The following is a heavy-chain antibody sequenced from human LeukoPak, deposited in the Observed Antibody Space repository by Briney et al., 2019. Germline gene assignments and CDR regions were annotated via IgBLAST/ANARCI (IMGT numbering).Heavy chain of an antibody. D-gene: IGHD6-13*01. V-gene: IGHV4-4*07. CDR1: GGSISSYY. CDR3: AKAGSSWYYFDS. Sequence: PSETLSLTCTVSGGSISSYYWSWIRQPAGKGLEWIGRIYASGSTIYNPSRKTRVTVSVDTSKNQFSLTLSSVTAADTAVYYCAKAGSSWYYFDSWGQGTLVTVSS. J-gene: IGHJ4*02. CDR2: IYASGST.